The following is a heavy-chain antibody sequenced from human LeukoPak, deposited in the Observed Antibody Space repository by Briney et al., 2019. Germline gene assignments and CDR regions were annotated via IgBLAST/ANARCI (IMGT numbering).Heavy chain of an antibody. D-gene: IGHD3-22*01. CDR3: ARDLVVIRAFDY. J-gene: IGHJ4*02. CDR1: GFTFSSYG. CDR2: IWYDGSNK. V-gene: IGHV3-33*01. Sequence: GRSLRLSCAASGFTFSSYGMHWVRQAPGKGLEGVAVIWYDGSNKYYADSVKGRFTISRDNSKNTLYLQMNSLRAEDTAVYYCARDLVVIRAFDYWGQGTLVTVSS.